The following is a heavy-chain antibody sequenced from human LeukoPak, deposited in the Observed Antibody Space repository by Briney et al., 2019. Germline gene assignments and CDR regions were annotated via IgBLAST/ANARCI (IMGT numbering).Heavy chain of an antibody. V-gene: IGHV3-7*01. J-gene: IGHJ4*02. D-gene: IGHD4/OR15-4a*01. Sequence: GGSLRLSCVASGFVFSNYWMGWVRQAPGKGLEWEANIKEDGGETYYVDSVKGRFTISRDNAKNSLDLQMNSLRDEDTAVYYCARRKEVQTTFDYWGQGTLVTVSS. CDR1: GFVFSNYW. CDR3: ARRKEVQTTFDY. CDR2: IKEDGGET.